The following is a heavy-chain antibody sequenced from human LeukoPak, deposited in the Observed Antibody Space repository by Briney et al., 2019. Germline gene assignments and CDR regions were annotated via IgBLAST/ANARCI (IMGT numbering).Heavy chain of an antibody. CDR3: ARGPPLTYDHTPEGYYHYYMDV. J-gene: IGHJ6*03. CDR1: GGTFGSFA. V-gene: IGHV1-69*01. D-gene: IGHD1-14*01. CDR2: IIPIFATT. Sequence: SVKVSCKTSGGTFGSFAVAWLRQAPGQGLEWMGGIIPIFATTNYAQEFQGRVSITADEFTSTVYMELTSLRSDDTGVYYCARGPPLTYDHTPEGYYHYYMDVWGKGTTIIISS.